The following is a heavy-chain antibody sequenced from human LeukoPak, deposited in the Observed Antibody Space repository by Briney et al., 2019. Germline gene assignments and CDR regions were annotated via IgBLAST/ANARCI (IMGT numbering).Heavy chain of an antibody. Sequence: ASVKVSCKTSGYTFTNYGMHWVRQAPRQSLEWMGWINTGNGNTKSSQKFQDRVTLSRDTSASTAYMELNSLSSEDTAVYYCARVPLHDASGHYYSHWGQGTLVIVSS. V-gene: IGHV1-3*04. CDR3: ARVPLHDASGHYYSH. J-gene: IGHJ1*01. CDR1: GYTFTNYG. CDR2: INTGNGNT. D-gene: IGHD3-22*01.